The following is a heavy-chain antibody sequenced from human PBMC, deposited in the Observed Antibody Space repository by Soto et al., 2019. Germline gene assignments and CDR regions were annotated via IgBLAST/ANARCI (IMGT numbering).Heavy chain of an antibody. Sequence: GGSLRLSCAGTGFSVTGNYMSWVRQAPGKGLDWVSVIYARGNTYYADSVKGRFTISRDNAKNSLYLQMNSLRAEDTAVYYCARDHQVVVLSNWFDPWGQGTLVTVSS. CDR1: GFSVTGNY. J-gene: IGHJ5*02. CDR3: ARDHQVVVLSNWFDP. V-gene: IGHV3-53*01. CDR2: IYARGNT. D-gene: IGHD2-2*01.